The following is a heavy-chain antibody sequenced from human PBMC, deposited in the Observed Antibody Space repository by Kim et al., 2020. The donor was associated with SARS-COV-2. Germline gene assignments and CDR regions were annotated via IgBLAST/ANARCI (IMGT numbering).Heavy chain of an antibody. CDR3: ARVGPCSGSCYSH. J-gene: IGHJ4*02. D-gene: IGHD2-15*01. V-gene: IGHV3-7*01. Sequence: YVDSMKGRFTISRDNAKNSLYLQMNSLRAEDTAVYYCARVGPCSGSCYSHWGQGTLVTVSS.